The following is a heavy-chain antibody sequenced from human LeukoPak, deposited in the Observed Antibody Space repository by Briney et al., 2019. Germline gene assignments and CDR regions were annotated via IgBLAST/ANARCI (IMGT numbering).Heavy chain of an antibody. CDR3: ARSNQADDY. CDR2: INPGGSST. Sequence: PGGSLRLSCAASGFSISGYWMHWVHQVPGRGLVWVSRINPGGSSTAYADSVKGRFTVSRDNAKNTLYLQMNSLRAEDTAVYYCARSNQADDYWGQGTLVTVSS. V-gene: IGHV3-74*01. CDR1: GFSISGYW. D-gene: IGHD4-11*01. J-gene: IGHJ4*02.